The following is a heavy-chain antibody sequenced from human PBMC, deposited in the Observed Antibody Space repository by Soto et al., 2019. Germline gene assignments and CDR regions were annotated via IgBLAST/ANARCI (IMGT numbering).Heavy chain of an antibody. CDR3: AREAAMALGENWFDP. CDR2: ISSSSSYT. J-gene: IGHJ5*02. Sequence: GGSLRLSCAASGFTFSDYYMSWIRQAPGKGLEWVSYISSSSSYTNYADSVKGRFTISRDNAKNSLYLQMNSLRAEDTAVYYCAREAAMALGENWFDPWGQGTLVTVSS. CDR1: GFTFSDYY. D-gene: IGHD5-18*01. V-gene: IGHV3-11*06.